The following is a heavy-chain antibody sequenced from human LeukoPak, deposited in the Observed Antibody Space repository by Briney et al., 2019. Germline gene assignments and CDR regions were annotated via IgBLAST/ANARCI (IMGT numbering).Heavy chain of an antibody. CDR1: GFTFSHYA. CDR2: ISGGGEDT. D-gene: IGHD6-13*01. Sequence: GGSLRLSCAASGFTFSHYAMRWVRQAPGKGLEWLSEISGGGEDTYHADSVKGRFTISRDNSKNTLYLQMNSLRAEDTAVYYCAKLIAAAAGKADPDYWGQGTLVTVSS. J-gene: IGHJ4*02. CDR3: AKLIAAAAGKADPDY. V-gene: IGHV3-23*01.